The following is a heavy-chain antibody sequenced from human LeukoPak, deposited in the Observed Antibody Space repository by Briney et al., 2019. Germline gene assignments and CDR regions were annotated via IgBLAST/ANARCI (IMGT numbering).Heavy chain of an antibody. J-gene: IGHJ4*02. V-gene: IGHV3-23*01. D-gene: IGHD5/OR15-5a*01. CDR3: AKSTSFDY. Sequence: PPGGSLRLSCAASGFTFSSFAMTWVRQAPGKGLEWVSTISGSGGTTFYADSVKGRFTISRDNSKNTLYLQMNSVRAEDTAVYYCAKSTSFDYWGQGTLVTVSS. CDR2: ISGSGGTT. CDR1: GFTFSSFA.